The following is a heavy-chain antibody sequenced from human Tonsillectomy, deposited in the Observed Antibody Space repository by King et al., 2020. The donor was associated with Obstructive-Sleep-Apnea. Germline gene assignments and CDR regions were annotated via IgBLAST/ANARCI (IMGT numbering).Heavy chain of an antibody. CDR1: GGSINSYY. CDR2: IYYSGST. J-gene: IGHJ5*02. V-gene: IGHV4-59*01. Sequence: QLQESGPGLVKPSDTLSLTCTVSGGSINSYYWSWIRQPPGKGLEWIGYIYYSGSTNYNPSLKSRVTISVDTSKNQFSLNLNSVTAADTAVYYCARVGVDYEILTGHNGHRFDPWGQGTLVTVSS. CDR3: ARVGVDYEILTGHNGHRFDP. D-gene: IGHD3-9*01.